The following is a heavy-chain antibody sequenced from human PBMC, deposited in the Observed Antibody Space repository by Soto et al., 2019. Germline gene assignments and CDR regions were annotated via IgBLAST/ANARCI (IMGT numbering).Heavy chain of an antibody. CDR1: GGSISSSSYY. CDR2: IYYSGST. J-gene: IGHJ6*03. D-gene: IGHD3-10*01. Sequence: PSETLSLTCTVSGGSISSSSYYWGWIRQLPGKGLERIGSIYYSGSTYYNPSLKSRVTISVDTSKNQFSLKLSSVTAADTAVYYCARARYGSGRQYYYYYYMDVWGKGTTVTVSS. CDR3: ARARYGSGRQYYYYYYMDV. V-gene: IGHV4-39*01.